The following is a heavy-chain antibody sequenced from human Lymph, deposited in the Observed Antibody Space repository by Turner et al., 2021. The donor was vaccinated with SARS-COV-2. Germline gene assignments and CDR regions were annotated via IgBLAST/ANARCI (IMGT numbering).Heavy chain of an antibody. D-gene: IGHD4-17*01. CDR3: ARVLPYGDYFDF. V-gene: IGHV3-53*01. J-gene: IGHJ4*02. Sequence: EVQLVESGGGFIQPGGSLRLSCAASGFTVSSNYMTWVRQAPGKGLAWVSIIYSGGSTFYADSVKGRFTISRDNSKNTLYLQMNSLRADDTAVYYCARVLPYGDYFDFWGQGTLVTVSS. CDR1: GFTVSSNY. CDR2: IYSGGST.